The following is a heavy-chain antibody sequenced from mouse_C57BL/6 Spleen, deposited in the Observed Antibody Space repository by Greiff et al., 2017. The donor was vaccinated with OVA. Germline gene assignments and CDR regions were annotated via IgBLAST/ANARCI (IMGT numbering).Heavy chain of an antibody. V-gene: IGHV5-17*01. D-gene: IGHD1-1*01. CDR2: ISSGSSTI. CDR3: ARLGGSSYGYWYFDV. J-gene: IGHJ1*03. CDR1: GFTFSDYG. Sequence: EVMLVESGGGLVKPGGSLKLSCAASGFTFSDYGMHWVRQAPEKGLEWVAYISSGSSTIYYADTVKGRFTISRDNAKNTLFLQMTSLRSEDTAMYYCARLGGSSYGYWYFDVWGTGTTVTVSS.